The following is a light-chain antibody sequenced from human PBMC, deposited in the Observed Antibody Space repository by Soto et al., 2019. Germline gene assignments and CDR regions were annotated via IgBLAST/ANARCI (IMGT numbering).Light chain of an antibody. CDR3: SSYTSSSTRV. J-gene: IGLJ2*01. V-gene: IGLV2-14*01. CDR2: EVS. CDR1: SSDVGSYNY. Sequence: QSALTQPASVSGSPGQSITISCTGTSSDVGSYNYVSWYQQHPNKAPKLMIYEVSNRPSGVSNRFSGSKSGNTASLTISGLQAEDEADYYCSSYTSSSTRVFGGGTQLTVL.